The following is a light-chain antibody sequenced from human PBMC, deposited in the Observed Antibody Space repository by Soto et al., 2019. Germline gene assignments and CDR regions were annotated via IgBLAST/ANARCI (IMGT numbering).Light chain of an antibody. CDR2: EVS. V-gene: IGLV2-14*01. J-gene: IGLJ2*01. CDR3: ASYTTTGTVL. Sequence: QSALTQPASVPGSPGQSITISCTGTSSDIGGYNSVSWFQQHPGKAPKLMVYEVSNRPSGVSNRFSGSKFDNAASLTISGLQAEDEADYYCASYTTTGTVLFGAGTKLTVL. CDR1: SSDIGGYNS.